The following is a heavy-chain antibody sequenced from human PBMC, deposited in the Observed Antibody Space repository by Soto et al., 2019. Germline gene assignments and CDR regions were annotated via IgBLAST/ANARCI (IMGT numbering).Heavy chain of an antibody. Sequence: ASVKVSCKASGYTFTSYDINWVRQATGQGLEWMGWMNPNSGNTGYAQKFQGRVTMPRNTSISTAYMELSSLRSEDTAVYYCARAVGIAAAGTEFHPDPDYYYYYMDVWGKGTTVTVSS. CDR3: ARAVGIAAAGTEFHPDPDYYYYYMDV. J-gene: IGHJ6*03. CDR2: MNPNSGNT. CDR1: GYTFTSYD. D-gene: IGHD6-13*01. V-gene: IGHV1-8*01.